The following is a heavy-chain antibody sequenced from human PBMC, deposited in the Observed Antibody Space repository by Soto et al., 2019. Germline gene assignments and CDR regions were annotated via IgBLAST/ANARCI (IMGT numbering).Heavy chain of an antibody. CDR3: ARLPPGTVVSGYSSGWRHFYFDY. V-gene: IGHV5-51*01. CDR1: GYSFTSYW. J-gene: IGHJ4*02. CDR2: IYPGDSDT. Sequence: HGESLKISCKGSGYSFTSYWIGWVRQMPGKGLEWMGIIYPGDSDTRYSPSFQGQVTISADKSISTAYLQWSSLKASDTAMYYCARLPPGTVVSGYSSGWRHFYFDYWGQGTLVTVSS. D-gene: IGHD6-19*01.